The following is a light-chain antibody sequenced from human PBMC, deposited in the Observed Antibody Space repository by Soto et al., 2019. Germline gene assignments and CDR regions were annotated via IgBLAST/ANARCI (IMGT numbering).Light chain of an antibody. Sequence: SALTQTRSQSGSPGRSVTISCTGNSSDVGGYNYVFWEEQQPGKAPNLMIYDVSQRPSAIPHLFSGSKSGTTASLILPGLQAENEADYYCFLYAVSYTLYVFETGTKVTFL. CDR3: FLYAVSYTLYV. V-gene: IGLV2-11*01. CDR1: SSDVGGYNY. J-gene: IGLJ1*01. CDR2: DVS.